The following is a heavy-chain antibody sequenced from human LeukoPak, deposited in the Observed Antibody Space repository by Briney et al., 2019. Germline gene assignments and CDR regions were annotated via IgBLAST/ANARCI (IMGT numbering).Heavy chain of an antibody. Sequence: PGGSLRLSCAASGFTFSSYAMHWVRQAAGKGLEWVAIISYDGTNKDYADSVKGRFTISRDNSKSTLYLQMNSLRTEDTAVYYCARGSWRLVRGAASFEFWGQGALVTVSS. V-gene: IGHV3-30-3*01. CDR2: ISYDGTNK. CDR1: GFTFSSYA. J-gene: IGHJ4*02. CDR3: ARGSWRLVRGAASFEF. D-gene: IGHD3-10*01.